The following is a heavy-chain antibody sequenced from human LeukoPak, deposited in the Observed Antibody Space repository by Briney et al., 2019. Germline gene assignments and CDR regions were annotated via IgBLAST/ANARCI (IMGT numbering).Heavy chain of an antibody. CDR1: GGSITSHGYY. D-gene: IGHD6-6*01. Sequence: PSQTLSLTCAVSGGSITSHGYYWTWIRQPPGKGLEWVGYMFHSGSTFYNPSLKSRVTISVDTSKNQFSLKLSSVTAADTAVYYCARGSNTIAARLSIFDYWGQGTLVTVSS. V-gene: IGHV4-30-2*01. CDR2: MFHSGST. CDR3: ARGSNTIAARLSIFDY. J-gene: IGHJ4*02.